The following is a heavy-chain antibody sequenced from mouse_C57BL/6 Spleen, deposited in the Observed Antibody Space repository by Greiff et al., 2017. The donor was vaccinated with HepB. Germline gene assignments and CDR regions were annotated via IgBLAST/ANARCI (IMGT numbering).Heavy chain of an antibody. V-gene: IGHV14-4*01. Sequence: VQLQQSGAELVRPGASVKLSCTASGFNIKDDYMHWVKQRPEQGLEWIGWIDPENGDTEYASKFQGKATITADTSSNTAYLQLSSLTSEDTAVYYCTSPGTSAMDYWGQGTSVTVSS. D-gene: IGHD4-1*01. J-gene: IGHJ4*01. CDR1: GFNIKDDY. CDR3: TSPGTSAMDY. CDR2: IDPENGDT.